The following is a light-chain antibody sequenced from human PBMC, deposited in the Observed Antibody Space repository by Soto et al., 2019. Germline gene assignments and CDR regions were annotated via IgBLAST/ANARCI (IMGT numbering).Light chain of an antibody. CDR1: QRITTY. CDR3: QRTYSTPYT. Sequence: IHMTQSPSSLSASVGDRITVTCRASQRITTYVNWYQLKPGEAPKLLISTSGTLQRGVPSRFSRRASGTDFTLTITRLQPAEFATYFCQRTYSTPYTFGQGTKLEIK. V-gene: IGKV1-39*01. J-gene: IGKJ2*01. CDR2: TSG.